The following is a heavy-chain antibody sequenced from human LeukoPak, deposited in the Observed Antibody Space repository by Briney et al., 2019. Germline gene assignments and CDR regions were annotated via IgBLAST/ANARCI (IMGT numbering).Heavy chain of an antibody. J-gene: IGHJ6*02. CDR3: ARSIGLTGGGVDV. D-gene: IGHD3-9*01. CDR2: ITNGGSTI. CDR1: GFTFSDYN. Sequence: GGSLRLSCAASGFTFSDYNMNWVRQAPGEGLEWVSYITNGGSTIHHADSVKGRFTISRDNAKKTLYLHMNSLRAEDTAVYYCARSIGLTGGGVDVWGQGTTVTVSS. V-gene: IGHV3-11*01.